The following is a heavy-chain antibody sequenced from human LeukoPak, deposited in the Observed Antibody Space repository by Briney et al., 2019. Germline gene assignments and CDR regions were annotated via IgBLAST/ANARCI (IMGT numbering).Heavy chain of an antibody. Sequence: PGGSLRLSCVASGFTFSDAWMSWGREAPGRGRGWVGRIKTKIDGGTIDYGAPVKGRFTISRDDSRNTLYLQMNSLKTEDTAVYYCTTRRQDGCWGQGTLVTVS. D-gene: IGHD6-25*01. CDR2: IKTKIDGGTI. J-gene: IGHJ4*02. CDR3: TTRRQDGC. CDR1: GFTFSDAW. V-gene: IGHV3-15*01.